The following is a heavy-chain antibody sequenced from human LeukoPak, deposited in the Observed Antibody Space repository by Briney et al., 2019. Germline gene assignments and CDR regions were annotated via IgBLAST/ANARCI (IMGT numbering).Heavy chain of an antibody. CDR3: ARAKGNWVDYFDY. CDR1: GYSISSGYY. D-gene: IGHD3-10*01. CDR2: IYHSGST. J-gene: IGHJ4*02. Sequence: PSETLSLTCTVSGYSISSGYYWGWIRQPPGKGLEWIGSIYHSGSTYYNPSLKSRVTISVDTSKNQFSLKLSSVTAADTAVYYCARAKGNWVDYFDYWGQGTLVTVSS. V-gene: IGHV4-38-2*02.